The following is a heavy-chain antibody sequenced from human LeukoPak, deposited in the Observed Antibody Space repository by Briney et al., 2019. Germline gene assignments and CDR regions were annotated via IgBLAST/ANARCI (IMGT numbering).Heavy chain of an antibody. D-gene: IGHD5-12*01. CDR2: ISGSGGST. CDR3: AKGRGIVATIGNAFYI. J-gene: IGHJ3*02. CDR1: GFTFSSYA. Sequence: GGSLRLSCAASGFTFSSYAMSWVRQAPGKGLEWVSAISGSGGSTYYADSVKGRFTISRENSKNTLYLQMNSLRAEDTAVYYCAKGRGIVATIGNAFYIWGQGTMVTVSS. V-gene: IGHV3-23*01.